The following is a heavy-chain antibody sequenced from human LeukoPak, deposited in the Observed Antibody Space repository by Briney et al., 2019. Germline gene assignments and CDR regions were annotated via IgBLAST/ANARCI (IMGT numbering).Heavy chain of an antibody. CDR3: ARAPPIVVVTATPLDY. V-gene: IGHV3-7*01. Sequence: GGSLRLSCAASGFTFSSYWMSWVRQAPGKGLEWVANIRQDGSEKYYVDSVKGRFTISRDNAKNSLYLQMNSLRAEDTAVYYCARAPPIVVVTATPLDYWGQGTLVTVSS. D-gene: IGHD2-21*02. CDR2: IRQDGSEK. CDR1: GFTFSSYW. J-gene: IGHJ4*02.